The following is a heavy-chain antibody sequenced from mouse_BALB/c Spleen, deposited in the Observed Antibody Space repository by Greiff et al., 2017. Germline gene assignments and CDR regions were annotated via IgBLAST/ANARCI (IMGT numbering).Heavy chain of an antibody. CDR2: ISDGGSYT. CDR1: GFTFSDYY. V-gene: IGHV5-4*02. CDR3: ARATGYDDAMDY. J-gene: IGHJ4*01. Sequence: EVMLVESGGGLVKPGGSLKLSCAASGFTFSDYYMYWVRQTPEKRLEWVATISDGGSYTYYPDSVKGRFTISRDNAKNNLYLQMSSLKSEDTAMYYCARATGYDDAMDYWGQGTSVTVSS. D-gene: IGHD2-14*01.